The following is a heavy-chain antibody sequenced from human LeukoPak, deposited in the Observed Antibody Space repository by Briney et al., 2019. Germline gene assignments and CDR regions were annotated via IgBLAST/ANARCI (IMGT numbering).Heavy chain of an antibody. Sequence: PGGSLRLSCAASGFTFDDYAMHWVRQAPGKGLEWVSGITWNSDDMGYADSVKGRFTISRDNAKNFLYPQMNSLRFEDTALYYCAKGPGFYGMDVWGQGTTVTVSS. CDR2: ITWNSDDM. CDR1: GFTFDDYA. J-gene: IGHJ6*02. CDR3: AKGPGFYGMDV. V-gene: IGHV3-9*01.